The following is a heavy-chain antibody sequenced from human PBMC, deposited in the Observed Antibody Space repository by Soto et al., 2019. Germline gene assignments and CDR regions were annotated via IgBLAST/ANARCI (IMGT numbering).Heavy chain of an antibody. CDR2: IYTSGST. D-gene: IGHD3-10*01. CDR1: GGYITSYY. CDR3: AGRWDDYYGSGSYYAAYDAFDI. Sequence: LSITCTVAGGYITSYYWCWNRQPAGKGLEWIGRIYTSGSTNYNPSLKSRVTMSVDTSKNQFSLKLSSVTAADTAVYYCAGRWDDYYGSGSYYAAYDAFDIWGQVTIVPVSS. V-gene: IGHV4-4*07. J-gene: IGHJ3*02.